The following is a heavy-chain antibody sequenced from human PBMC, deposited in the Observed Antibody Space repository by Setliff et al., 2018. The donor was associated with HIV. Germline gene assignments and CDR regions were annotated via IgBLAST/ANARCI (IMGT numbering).Heavy chain of an antibody. V-gene: IGHV1-18*01. Sequence: RASVKVSCKASNYTFTVSGISWVRQAPGQGLEWMGWISAYNGYATYTQKFQGRVTMTTDTSTSTAYMDLRSLRSDDTAVYFCARDPTRSPITMRNDAFDIWGQGTMVTVSS. CDR2: ISAYNGYA. CDR3: ARDPTRSPITMRNDAFDI. CDR1: NYTFTVSG. D-gene: IGHD3-22*01. J-gene: IGHJ3*02.